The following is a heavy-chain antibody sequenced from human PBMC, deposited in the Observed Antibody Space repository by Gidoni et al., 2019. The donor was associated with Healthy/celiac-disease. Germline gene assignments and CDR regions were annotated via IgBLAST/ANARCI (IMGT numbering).Heavy chain of an antibody. CDR3: ARDVYYYDSSGYSPPYWYFDL. D-gene: IGHD3-22*01. V-gene: IGHV1-3*01. Sequence: QVQLVQSGAEVKKPGASVKVSCKASGYTFTSYAMHWVRQAPGQRLEWMGWINAGNGNTKYSQKFQGRVTITRDTSASTAYMELSSLRSEDTAVYYCARDVYYYDSSGYSPPYWYFDLWGRGTLVTVSS. J-gene: IGHJ2*01. CDR1: GYTFTSYA. CDR2: INAGNGNT.